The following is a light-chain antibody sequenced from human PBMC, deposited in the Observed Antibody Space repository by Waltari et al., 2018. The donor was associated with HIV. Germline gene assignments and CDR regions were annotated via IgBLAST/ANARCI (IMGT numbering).Light chain of an antibody. Sequence: DVVMTQSPDSLVVSLGERATINCKSSQSILYNSNNKNYLAWYQQKPGQPPKLLIYWASTRESGVPYRCSGSGSGTDFTLTISSLQAEDVAVYYCQQYYTTPWTFGQGTKVEIK. CDR3: QQYYTTPWT. CDR1: QSILYNSNNKNY. J-gene: IGKJ1*01. V-gene: IGKV4-1*01. CDR2: WAS.